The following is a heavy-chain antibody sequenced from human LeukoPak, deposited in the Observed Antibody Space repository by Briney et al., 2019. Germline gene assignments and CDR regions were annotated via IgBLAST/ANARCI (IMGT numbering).Heavy chain of an antibody. Sequence: ASVKVSCKASGYTFTSYYMHWVRQAPGQGLEWMGIINPSGGSTSYAQKFQGRVAITADKSTSTAYMELSSLRSEDTAVYYCASLLTTAAIDYWGQGTLVTVSS. V-gene: IGHV1-46*01. CDR2: INPSGGST. D-gene: IGHD5-18*01. J-gene: IGHJ4*02. CDR3: ASLLTTAAIDY. CDR1: GYTFTSYY.